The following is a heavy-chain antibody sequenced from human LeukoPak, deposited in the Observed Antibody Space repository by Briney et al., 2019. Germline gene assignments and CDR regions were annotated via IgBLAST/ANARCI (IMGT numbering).Heavy chain of an antibody. J-gene: IGHJ6*02. V-gene: IGHV4-39*02. CDR1: GGSISSRSFY. D-gene: IGHD3-10*01. CDR2: VFYTGST. CDR3: ARLGRPHGSGSYFPIFDYGMDV. Sequence: SETLSLTCTVSGGSISSRSFYWGWIRQPPGKGLEWVGGVFYTGSTYINPSLSSRVYISVDTSKNYFSLRLSSVTAADTAVYYCARLGRPHGSGSYFPIFDYGMDVWGQGTTVTVSS.